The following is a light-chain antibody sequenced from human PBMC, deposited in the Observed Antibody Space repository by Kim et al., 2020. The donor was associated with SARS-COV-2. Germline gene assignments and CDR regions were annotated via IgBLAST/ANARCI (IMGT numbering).Light chain of an antibody. Sequence: GKTVTLSCTRSSGSIASSYVQCFQQRPASAPTTVIYEDHHRPSGVPDRFSGSTDRSSNSASLTISGLEFEDEADYYCQSYDNTNWVLGGGTQLTVL. CDR2: EDH. CDR1: SGSIASSY. V-gene: IGLV6-57*03. J-gene: IGLJ3*02. CDR3: QSYDNTNWV.